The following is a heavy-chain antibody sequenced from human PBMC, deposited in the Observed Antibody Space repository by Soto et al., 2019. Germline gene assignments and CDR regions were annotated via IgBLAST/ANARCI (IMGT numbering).Heavy chain of an antibody. Sequence: GGSLRLSCAASGFTFDDYAMHWVRQAPGKGLEWVTGISWNSDTIGYADSVKGRFTISRDNAKNSLYLQMNSLRAEDTAFYYCARDVWSRASGPPDSWGQGTLVTVSS. CDR2: ISWNSDTI. V-gene: IGHV3-9*01. CDR3: ARDVWSRASGPPDS. J-gene: IGHJ4*02. D-gene: IGHD3-10*01. CDR1: GFTFDDYA.